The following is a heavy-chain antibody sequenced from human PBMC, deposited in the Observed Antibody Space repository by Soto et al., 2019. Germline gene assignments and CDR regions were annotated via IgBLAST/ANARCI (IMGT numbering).Heavy chain of an antibody. J-gene: IGHJ5*02. D-gene: IGHD6-19*01. CDR1: GFTFSSYA. CDR2: ISGSGGST. CDR3: AKGAPYSSGWYNWFDP. Sequence: GGSLRLSCAASGFTFSSYAMSWVRQAPGKGLEWVSAISGSGGSTYYADSVKGRFTISRDNSKNTLYLQMNSLRAEDTAVYYCAKGAPYSSGWYNWFDPWGQGTLVTVS. V-gene: IGHV3-23*01.